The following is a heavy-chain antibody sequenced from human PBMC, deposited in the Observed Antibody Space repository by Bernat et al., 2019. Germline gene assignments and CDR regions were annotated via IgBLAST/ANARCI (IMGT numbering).Heavy chain of an antibody. V-gene: IGHV3-11*06. D-gene: IGHD6-13*01. CDR1: GFTFSDYY. Sequence: VQLVESGGDLVKPGGSLRLSCAASGFTFSDYYMSWFRQAPGKGLEWVSYISSDSTYTTYADSVKARFTISRDNAKNSLYLQMNSLRAEDTAVYYCARVPYTVAAGITDYWGQGTLVTVSS. J-gene: IGHJ4*02. CDR3: ARVPYTVAAGITDY. CDR2: ISSDSTYT.